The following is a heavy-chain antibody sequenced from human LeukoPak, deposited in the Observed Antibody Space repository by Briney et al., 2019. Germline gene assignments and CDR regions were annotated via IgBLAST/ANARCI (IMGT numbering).Heavy chain of an antibody. CDR3: ARHSLINGTTFNWFDP. J-gene: IGHJ5*02. CDR2: IYPGDSDT. CDR1: GYSFTSYW. V-gene: IGHV5-51*01. D-gene: IGHD1-7*01. Sequence: GESLKISCKGSGYSFTSYWIGWVRQMPGKGLEWMGIIYPGDSDTRYSPSFQGQVTISADKSISTAYLQWSSLKASDTAMYYCARHSLINGTTFNWFDPWGQGTLVTVSS.